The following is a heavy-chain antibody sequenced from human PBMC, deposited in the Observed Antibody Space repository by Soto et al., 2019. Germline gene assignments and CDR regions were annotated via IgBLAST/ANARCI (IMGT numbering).Heavy chain of an antibody. Sequence: SETLSLTCTVSSASISSYFRSWIRQAPGKGLEWIAFMYDTGSTNYNPSLKGRVSISVDTSKTQISLNLNSVTAADTAVYYCARGWSSSWPYWGQGILVTVS. J-gene: IGHJ4*02. CDR3: ARGWSSSWPY. CDR1: SASISSYF. CDR2: MYDTGST. D-gene: IGHD6-13*01. V-gene: IGHV4-59*01.